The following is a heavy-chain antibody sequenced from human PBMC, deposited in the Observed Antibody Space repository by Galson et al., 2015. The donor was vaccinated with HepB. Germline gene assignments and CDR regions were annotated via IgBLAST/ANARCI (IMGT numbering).Heavy chain of an antibody. CDR1: GFTFDDYA. D-gene: IGHD2-8*01. CDR2: ISWNSGSI. CDR3: AKDRGPYLYCTNGVCSGSFDP. J-gene: IGHJ5*02. Sequence: SLRLSCAASGFTFDDYAMHWVRQAPGKGLEWVSGISWNSGSIGYAGSVKGRFTISRDNAKNSLYLQMNSLRAEDTALYYCAKDRGPYLYCTNGVCSGSFDPWGQGTLVTVSS. V-gene: IGHV3-9*01.